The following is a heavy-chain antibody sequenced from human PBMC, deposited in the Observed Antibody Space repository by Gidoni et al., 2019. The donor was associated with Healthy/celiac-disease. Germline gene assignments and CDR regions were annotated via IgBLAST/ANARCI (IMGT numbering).Heavy chain of an antibody. CDR1: GGSISSSHW. CDR3: ARRGIAAAGTLDY. J-gene: IGHJ4*02. Sequence: QVQLQESGPGLVKPSGPLSLTCAVSGGSISSSHWWSWGRPPPGKGLEWIGEIYHSGSTNDNPSLKSRVTISGDKSKNQFSLKLSSVTAADTAVYYCARRGIAAAGTLDYWGQGTLVTVSS. CDR2: IYHSGST. D-gene: IGHD6-13*01. V-gene: IGHV4-4*02.